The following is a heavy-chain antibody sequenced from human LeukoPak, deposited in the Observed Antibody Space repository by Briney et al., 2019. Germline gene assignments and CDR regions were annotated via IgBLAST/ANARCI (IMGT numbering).Heavy chain of an antibody. V-gene: IGHV3-7*03. CDR1: GFTFSSYW. CDR2: IKQDGSEK. J-gene: IGHJ3*02. CDR3: ARAYYDILTGYSDAFDI. Sequence: PGGSLRLSCAASGFTFSSYWMSWVRPAPGKGLGWVANIKQDGSEKYYVDSVKGRFTISRDNAKNSLYLQMNSLRAEDTAVYYCARAYYDILTGYSDAFDIWGQGTMVTVSS. D-gene: IGHD3-9*01.